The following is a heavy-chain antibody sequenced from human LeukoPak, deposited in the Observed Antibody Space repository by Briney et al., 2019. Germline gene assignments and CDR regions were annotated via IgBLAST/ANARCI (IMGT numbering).Heavy chain of an antibody. D-gene: IGHD3-16*02. CDR1: GYSFNSYW. V-gene: IGHV5-51*01. CDR3: SRVMITFGGVIARDAFDI. CDR2: IYPGDSDT. J-gene: IGHJ3*02. Sequence: GESLKISCKGSGYSFNSYWICCARQMPGKSLECMGIIYPGDSDTRYSPSFQGQVTISADKSISTAYLQWSSLKASDTAMYYSSRVMITFGGVIARDAFDIWGQGTMVTVSS.